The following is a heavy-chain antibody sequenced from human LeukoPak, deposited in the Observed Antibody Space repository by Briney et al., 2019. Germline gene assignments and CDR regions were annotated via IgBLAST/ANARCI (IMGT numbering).Heavy chain of an antibody. V-gene: IGHV3-53*01. J-gene: IGHJ4*02. Sequence: GGSLRLSCAASGFTVSSNYMSWVRQAPGKGLEWVSVIYSGDNTYYADSVKGRFTISRDNSKNTLYLQMNSLRADDTAVYYCARDDGGDLFPVLWGQGTLVTVSS. CDR1: GFTVSSNY. CDR3: ARDDGGDLFPVL. CDR2: IYSGDNT. D-gene: IGHD2-21*01.